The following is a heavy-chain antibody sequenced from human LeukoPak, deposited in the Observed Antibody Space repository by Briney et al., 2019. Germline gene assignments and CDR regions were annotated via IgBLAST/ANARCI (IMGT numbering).Heavy chain of an antibody. J-gene: IGHJ4*02. CDR2: ISSGGGTI. CDR1: GFTFSSYE. CDR3: ARGSSPTDY. V-gene: IGHV3-48*03. Sequence: GGSLRLSCAASGFTFSSYEMNWVRQAPGKGLEWVSYISSGGGTIYYADSVKGRFTISIDNSTNSFYLQMNSLRADDTAVYYCARGSSPTDYWGQGTLVTVSS.